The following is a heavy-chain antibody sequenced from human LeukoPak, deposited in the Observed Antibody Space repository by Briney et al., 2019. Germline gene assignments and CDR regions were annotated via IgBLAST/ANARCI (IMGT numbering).Heavy chain of an antibody. CDR3: ARGRNRRYSSGWVFDY. J-gene: IGHJ4*02. V-gene: IGHV3-13*01. CDR2: IGTAGDT. Sequence: GGSLRLSCAASGFTFSSYDMHWVRQATGKGLEWVSAIGTAGDTYYPGSVKGRSTISRENAKNSLYLQMNSLRAGDTAVYYCARGRNRRYSSGWVFDYWGQGTLVTVSS. CDR1: GFTFSSYD. D-gene: IGHD6-19*01.